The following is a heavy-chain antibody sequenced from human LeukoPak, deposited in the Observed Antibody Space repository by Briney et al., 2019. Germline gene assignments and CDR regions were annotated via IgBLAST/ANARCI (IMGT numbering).Heavy chain of an antibody. V-gene: IGHV3-49*04. CDR2: IRSKAYGGTT. J-gene: IGHJ4*02. Sequence: RPGGSLRLSCTASGFTFGDYAMSWVRQAPGKGLEWVGFIRSKAYGGTTEYAASVKGRFTISRDDSKSIAYLQMNSLKTEDTAVYYCTTMVRGAESHFDYWGQGTLVAVSS. D-gene: IGHD3-10*01. CDR1: GFTFGDYA. CDR3: TTMVRGAESHFDY.